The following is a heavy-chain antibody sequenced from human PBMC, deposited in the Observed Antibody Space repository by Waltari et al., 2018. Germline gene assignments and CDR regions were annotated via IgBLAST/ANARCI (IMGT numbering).Heavy chain of an antibody. Sequence: QVQLVESGGGVVQPGRSLRLSCAASGFTFSRYAMHWVRQAPGKGVEWVAVISDDGCNKYYADSVEGRFTISRDNSKNTLYLQMNSLSAEDTAVYYCASPHDYWGQGTLVTVSS. CDR2: ISDDGCNK. J-gene: IGHJ4*02. V-gene: IGHV3-30-3*01. CDR3: ASPHDY. CDR1: GFTFSRYA.